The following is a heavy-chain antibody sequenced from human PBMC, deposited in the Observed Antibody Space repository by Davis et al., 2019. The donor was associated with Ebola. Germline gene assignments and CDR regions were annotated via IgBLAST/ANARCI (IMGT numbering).Heavy chain of an antibody. CDR1: GFTFSNYG. CDR3: ARGPSTGNSFTY. V-gene: IGHV3-33*01. Sequence: GGSLRLSCAASGFTFSNYGIHWVRQAPGKGLEWVAVIWFDGNNKYYADSVKGRFSISRDNSKNTVYLQMSSLRAEDTAVYYCARGPSTGNSFTYWGQGTLVTVSS. D-gene: IGHD4-23*01. CDR2: IWFDGNNK. J-gene: IGHJ4*02.